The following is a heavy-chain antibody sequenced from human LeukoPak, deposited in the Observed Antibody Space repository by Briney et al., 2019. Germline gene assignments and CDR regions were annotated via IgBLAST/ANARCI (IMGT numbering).Heavy chain of an antibody. CDR2: INHSGST. D-gene: IGHD3-22*01. J-gene: IGHJ4*02. CDR3: ARVGYYDSSGYYDFDY. Sequence: KPSETLSLTCAVYGGSFSAYYWSWIRQPPGQGLEWIGEINHSGSTNYNPSLKSRVTLSVDTSKSQFSLKLSSVTAADTAVYYCARVGYYDSSGYYDFDYWGQGTLVTVSS. V-gene: IGHV4-34*01. CDR1: GGSFSAYY.